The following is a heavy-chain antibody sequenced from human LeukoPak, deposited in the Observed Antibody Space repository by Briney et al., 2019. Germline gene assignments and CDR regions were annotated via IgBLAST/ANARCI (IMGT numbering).Heavy chain of an antibody. J-gene: IGHJ5*02. V-gene: IGHV4-39*01. CDR2: IYYSGST. Sequence: GSLRLSCAASGFTFSNFWMTWVRQPPGKGLEWIGSIYYSGSTYYNLSLKSRVTISVDTSKNQFSLKLSSVTAADTAVYYCARPIYGSGWFDPWGQGTLVTVSS. D-gene: IGHD3-10*01. CDR3: ARPIYGSGWFDP. CDR1: GFTFSNFW.